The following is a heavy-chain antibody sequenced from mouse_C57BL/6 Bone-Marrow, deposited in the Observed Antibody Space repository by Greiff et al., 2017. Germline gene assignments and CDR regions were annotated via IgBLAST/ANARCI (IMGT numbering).Heavy chain of an antibody. V-gene: IGHV6-3*01. J-gene: IGHJ2*01. CDR3: TKTGTYFDY. Sequence: EVHLVESGGGLVQPGGSMKLSCVASGFTFSNYWMNWVRQSPEKGLEWVAQIRLKSDNYATPYAESVKGRFTISRDDSKSSVYLQMNNLRAEDNGIYYCTKTGTYFDYWGQGTTLTVSS. CDR1: GFTFSNYW. CDR2: IRLKSDNYAT. D-gene: IGHD4-1*01.